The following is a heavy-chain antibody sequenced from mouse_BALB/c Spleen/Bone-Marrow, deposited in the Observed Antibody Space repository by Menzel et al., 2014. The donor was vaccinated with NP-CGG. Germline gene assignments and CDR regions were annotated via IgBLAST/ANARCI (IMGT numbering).Heavy chain of an antibody. CDR1: GFNVKDTY. V-gene: IGHV14-3*02. D-gene: IGHD3-2*02. Sequence: EVQLQQSGAELVKPGASVKLSCTASGFNVKDTYIHWVKQRPEQGLEWIGRIDPANADTKYGPKFQGKATITADTSSNTVYLQFISLTSEDTAIYYCVRAAQTFDYWGQGTTLTVSS. J-gene: IGHJ2*01. CDR2: IDPANADT. CDR3: VRAAQTFDY.